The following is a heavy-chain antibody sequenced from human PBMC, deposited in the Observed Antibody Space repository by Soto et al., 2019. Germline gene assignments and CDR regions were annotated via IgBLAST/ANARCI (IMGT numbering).Heavy chain of an antibody. D-gene: IGHD2-2*01. Sequence: QVQLVQSGAEVKKPGSSVKVSCKASGGTFSSYAISWVRQAPGQGLEWMGGIIPIFGTANYAQKFQGRVTITADKDTSTAYMELSSLRSEDTAVYYCARQRRPEPAAISYYYYYGMDVWGQGTTVTVSS. J-gene: IGHJ6*02. CDR1: GGTFSSYA. V-gene: IGHV1-69*06. CDR3: ARQRRPEPAAISYYYYYGMDV. CDR2: IIPIFGTA.